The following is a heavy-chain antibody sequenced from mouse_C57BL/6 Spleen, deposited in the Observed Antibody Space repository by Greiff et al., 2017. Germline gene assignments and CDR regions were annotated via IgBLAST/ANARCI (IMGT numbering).Heavy chain of an antibody. Sequence: EVMLVESGGGLVKPGGSLKLSCAASGFTFSDYGMHWVRQAPEKGLEWVAYISSGSSTIYYADTVKGRFTISRDNAKNTLFLRMTSLRSEDTAMYYCARRYYGSSYGYFDVWGTGTTVTVSS. CDR2: ISSGSSTI. CDR3: ARRYYGSSYGYFDV. V-gene: IGHV5-17*01. CDR1: GFTFSDYG. D-gene: IGHD1-1*01. J-gene: IGHJ1*03.